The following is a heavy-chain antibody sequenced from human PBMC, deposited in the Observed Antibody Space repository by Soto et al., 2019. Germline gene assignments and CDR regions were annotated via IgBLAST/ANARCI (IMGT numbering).Heavy chain of an antibody. CDR2: IIPIFGTA. CDR3: ARPDYYDSSGYYYPPNY. J-gene: IGHJ4*02. Sequence: QVQLVQSGAEVKKPGSSVKVSCKASGGTFSSYAISWVRQAPGQGLEWMGGIIPIFGTANCAQKFQGRVTITADKSTSTAYMELSSLRSEDTAVYYCARPDYYDSSGYYYPPNYWGQGTLVTVSS. D-gene: IGHD3-22*01. V-gene: IGHV1-69*06. CDR1: GGTFSSYA.